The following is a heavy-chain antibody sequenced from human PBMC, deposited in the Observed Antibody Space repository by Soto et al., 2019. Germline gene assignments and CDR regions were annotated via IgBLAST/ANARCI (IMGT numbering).Heavy chain of an antibody. CDR1: GYSFTSYW. V-gene: IGHV5-51*01. D-gene: IGHD3-10*01. J-gene: IGHJ6*02. CDR3: ARPMVRGKYYCGMDV. CDR2: IYPGDSDT. Sequence: PGESLKISCKGSGYSFTSYWIGWVRQMPGKGLEWMGIIYPGDSDTRYSPSFQGQVTISADKSISTAYLQWSSLKASDTAMYYCARPMVRGKYYCGMDVRGQGTTVTVSS.